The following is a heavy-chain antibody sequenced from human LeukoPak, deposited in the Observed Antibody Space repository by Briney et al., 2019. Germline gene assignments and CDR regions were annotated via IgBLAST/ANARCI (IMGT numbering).Heavy chain of an antibody. Sequence: ASVKLSCKASGYTFTSYDINWVRQATGQGLEWMGWMNPNSGNTGYAQKFQGRVTMTRNTSIRTAYMELSSLRSEDTAVYYRARAYRTYYYDSSGYSPYGMDVWGQGPTVTVSS. D-gene: IGHD3-22*01. CDR3: ARAYRTYYYDSSGYSPYGMDV. V-gene: IGHV1-8*01. J-gene: IGHJ6*02. CDR2: MNPNSGNT. CDR1: GYTFTSYD.